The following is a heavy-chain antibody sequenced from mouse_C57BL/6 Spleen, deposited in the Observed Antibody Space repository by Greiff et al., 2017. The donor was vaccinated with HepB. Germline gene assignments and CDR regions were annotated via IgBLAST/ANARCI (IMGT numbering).Heavy chain of an antibody. J-gene: IGHJ4*01. Sequence: VQLQQPGAELVRPGSSVKLSCKASGYTFTSYWMDWVKQRPGQGLEWIGNIYPSDSETHYNQKFKDKATLTVDKSSSTAYMQLSSLTSEDSAVYYCARWAHWAAMDYWGQGTSVTVSS. CDR2: IYPSDSET. D-gene: IGHD4-1*01. V-gene: IGHV1-61*01. CDR3: ARWAHWAAMDY. CDR1: GYTFTSYW.